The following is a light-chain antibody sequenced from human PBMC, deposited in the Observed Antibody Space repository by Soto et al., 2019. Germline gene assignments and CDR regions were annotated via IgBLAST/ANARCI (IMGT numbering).Light chain of an antibody. J-gene: IGKJ3*01. V-gene: IGKV3-15*01. CDR2: GAS. CDR1: QSVSSN. Sequence: EIVMTQSPATLSVSPGERAILSCRASQSVSSNLAWYQQKPGQPPRLLIYGASTRATNIAARFSGSGSGTEFTLTISSLQSEDFAVYYCQQYNKWPPFTFGPGTKVEI. CDR3: QQYNKWPPFT.